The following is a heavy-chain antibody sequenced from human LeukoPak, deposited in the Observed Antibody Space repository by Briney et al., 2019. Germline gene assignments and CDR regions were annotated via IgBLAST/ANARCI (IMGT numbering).Heavy chain of an antibody. D-gene: IGHD6-19*01. CDR2: ISYDGSNK. Sequence: SGGSLRLSCAASGFTFSSYGMHWVRQAPGKGLEWVAVISYDGSNKYYADSVKGRFTISRDNSKNTLYLQMNSLRAEDTAVYYCAKDRGAVAASYYFDYWRQGTLVTVSS. CDR1: GFTFSSYG. CDR3: AKDRGAVAASYYFDY. V-gene: IGHV3-30*18. J-gene: IGHJ4*02.